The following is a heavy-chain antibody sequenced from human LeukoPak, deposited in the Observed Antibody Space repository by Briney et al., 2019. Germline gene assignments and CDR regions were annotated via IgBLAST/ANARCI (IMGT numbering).Heavy chain of an antibody. V-gene: IGHV1-8*03. CDR2: LNPNSGNT. D-gene: IGHD3-3*01. Sequence: GASVKVSCKASGGTFSSYAISWVRQATGQGLEWMGWLNPNSGNTGYAQNFQGRVTITRDTSINTAYMELSRLRFDDTVVYYCARGPRITIFGVVMANDAFDIWGQGTMVTVSS. J-gene: IGHJ3*02. CDR3: ARGPRITIFGVVMANDAFDI. CDR1: GGTFSSYA.